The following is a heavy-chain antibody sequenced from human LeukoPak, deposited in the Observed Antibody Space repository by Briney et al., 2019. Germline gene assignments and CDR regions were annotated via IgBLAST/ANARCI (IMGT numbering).Heavy chain of an antibody. CDR3: AGIRRSYDSSGYYDY. D-gene: IGHD3-22*01. CDR2: IYYSGRS. J-gene: IGHJ4*02. CDR1: GGSISSSSYY. V-gene: IGHV4-39*01. Sequence: PSETLSLTCTVSGGSISSSSYYSGWIRQPPGKGLGSIGSIYYSGRSYSNPSLKSRVTISVDTSKNQFSLKLSSATAADTAVYYCAGIRRSYDSSGYYDYWGQGTLVTVSS.